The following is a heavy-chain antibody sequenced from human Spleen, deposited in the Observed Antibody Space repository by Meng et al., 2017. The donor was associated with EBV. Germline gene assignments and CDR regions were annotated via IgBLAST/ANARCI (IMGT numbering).Heavy chain of an antibody. J-gene: IGHJ4*02. V-gene: IGHV4-30-4*01. CDR2: MSYSGST. CDR1: GGAISSGDYY. Sequence: QVQLQESGPGLVKPLQTLSLTCPVSGGAISSGDYYWSWIRQPPGKGLEWIGYMSYSGSTDYDPSLKRRVTISLDTSNNQFSLKLSSVTAADTAVYFCARWTTLISHGSFYFDSWGKGTLVTVSS. D-gene: IGHD4-23*01. CDR3: ARWTTLISHGSFYFDS.